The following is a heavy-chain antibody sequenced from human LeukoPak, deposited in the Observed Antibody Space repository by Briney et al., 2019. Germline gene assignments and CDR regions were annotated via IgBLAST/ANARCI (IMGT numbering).Heavy chain of an antibody. V-gene: IGHV3-23*01. D-gene: IGHD6-19*01. CDR3: ARDSLPMAVTGPFDH. CDR2: ISGSGGST. Sequence: GGSLRLSCAASGFTFSSYAMSWVRQAPGKGLEWVSDISGSGGSTYYPDSVKGRFTISRDNSKNTLYLLMDTLGADDTAVYYCARDSLPMAVTGPFDHWGQGALVTVSS. CDR1: GFTFSSYA. J-gene: IGHJ4*02.